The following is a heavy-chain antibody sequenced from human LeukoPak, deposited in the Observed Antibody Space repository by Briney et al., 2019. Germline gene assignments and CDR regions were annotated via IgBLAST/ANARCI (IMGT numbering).Heavy chain of an antibody. CDR3: ARCIVGTSWRGPYGVDV. J-gene: IGHJ6*02. Sequence: ASVMVSCKTAGYTFTDYYMHWVRQAPGQGLEWMGWINPNSGGTNYAQKFQGRVTMTRDTSISTAYMELSKLRPDDTAVYYCARCIVGTSWRGPYGVDVWGQGTTVTVSS. V-gene: IGHV1-2*02. CDR2: INPNSGGT. D-gene: IGHD2-2*01. CDR1: GYTFTDYY.